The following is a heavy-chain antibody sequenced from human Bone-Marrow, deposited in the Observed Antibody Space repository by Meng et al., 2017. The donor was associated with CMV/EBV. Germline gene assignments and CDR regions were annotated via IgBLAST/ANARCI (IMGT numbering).Heavy chain of an antibody. CDR3: AKDPEYYDYVWGSYRYFSGGHFDY. Sequence: MHWVRQAPGKGLEWVAVISYDGSNKYYAGSVKGRFTISRDNSKNTLYLQMNSLRAEDTAVYYCAKDPEYYDYVWGSYRYFSGGHFDYWGQGTLVTVSS. J-gene: IGHJ4*02. CDR2: ISYDGSNK. D-gene: IGHD3-16*02. V-gene: IGHV3-30*18.